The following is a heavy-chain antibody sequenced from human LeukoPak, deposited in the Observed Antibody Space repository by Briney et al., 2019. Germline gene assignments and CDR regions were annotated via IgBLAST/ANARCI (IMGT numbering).Heavy chain of an antibody. J-gene: IGHJ5*02. D-gene: IGHD4-17*01. Sequence: ASVKVSCKASGYTFTSYDINWVRQAPGQGLEWMGWISDYNGNTNYAQKLQGRVTMTTDTSTSTAYMELRSLRSDDTAVYYCAKNYGDAINSFFDPWGQGTLVTVSS. CDR3: AKNYGDAINSFFDP. CDR2: ISDYNGNT. V-gene: IGHV1-18*01. CDR1: GYTFTSYD.